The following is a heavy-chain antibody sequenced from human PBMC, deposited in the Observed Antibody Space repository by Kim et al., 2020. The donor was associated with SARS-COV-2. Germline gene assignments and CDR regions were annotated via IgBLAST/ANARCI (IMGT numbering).Heavy chain of an antibody. J-gene: IGHJ4*02. CDR3: PMVAQYRYVSLEY. D-gene: IGHD5-18*01. V-gene: IGHV3-74*01. Sequence: YADSVKGRFTISRDNAKNTLYLQMNSLGADDTAVYYCPMVAQYRYVSLEYWGQGTLVTGSS.